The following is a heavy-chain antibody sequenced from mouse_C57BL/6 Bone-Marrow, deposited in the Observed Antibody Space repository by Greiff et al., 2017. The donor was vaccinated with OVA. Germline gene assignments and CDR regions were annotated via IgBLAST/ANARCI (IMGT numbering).Heavy chain of an antibody. J-gene: IGHJ1*03. V-gene: IGHV7-1*01. Sequence: EVNVVESGGGLVQSGRSLRLSCATSGFTFSDFYMEWVRQAPGKGLEWIAASRNKANDYTTEYSASVKGRFIVSRDTSQSILYLQMNALRAEDTAIYYCARGEGNYGWYFDVWGTGTTVTVSS. CDR3: ARGEGNYGWYFDV. CDR2: SRNKANDYTT. CDR1: GFTFSDFY. D-gene: IGHD2-1*01.